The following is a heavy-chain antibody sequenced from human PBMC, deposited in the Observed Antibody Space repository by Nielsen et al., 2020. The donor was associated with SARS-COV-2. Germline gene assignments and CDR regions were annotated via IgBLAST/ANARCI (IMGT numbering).Heavy chain of an antibody. V-gene: IGHV3-21*01. CDR1: GFTFSSYS. Sequence: GGSLRLSCAASGFTFSSYSMNWVRQAPGKGLEWVSSISSSSSYIYYADSVKGRFTISRDNAKNSLYLQMNSLRAEDTAVYYCARGDFEYSSSLNYYGMDVWGQGTTVTVSS. J-gene: IGHJ6*02. CDR2: ISSSSSYI. CDR3: ARGDFEYSSSLNYYGMDV. D-gene: IGHD6-6*01.